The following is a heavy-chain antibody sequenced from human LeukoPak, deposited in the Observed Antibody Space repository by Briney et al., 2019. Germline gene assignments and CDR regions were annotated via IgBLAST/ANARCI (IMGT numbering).Heavy chain of an antibody. V-gene: IGHV3-49*04. J-gene: IGHJ4*02. CDR1: GFTFGDYA. CDR3: TRARWDSSPFDH. CDR2: IRSKAYGGTT. D-gene: IGHD1-26*01. Sequence: GGSLRLSCTASGFTFGDYAMSWVRQAPGKGLEWVGFIRSKAYGGTTEYAASVKGRFTISRDDSKSIAYLQMNSLKTEDTAVYFCTRARWDSSPFDHWGQGTLVPVSP.